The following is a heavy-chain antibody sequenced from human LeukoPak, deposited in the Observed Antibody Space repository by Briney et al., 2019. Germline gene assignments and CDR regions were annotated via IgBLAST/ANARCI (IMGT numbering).Heavy chain of an antibody. CDR3: ARRVCSSTSCYGPDY. Sequence: GASVKVSCKASGGTFSSYAISWARQAPGQGLEWMGWINPNSGGTNYAQKFQGRVTMTRDTSISTAYMELSRLRSDDTAVYYCARRVCSSTSCYGPDYWGQGTLVTVSS. CDR2: INPNSGGT. D-gene: IGHD2-2*01. CDR1: GGTFSSYA. V-gene: IGHV1-2*02. J-gene: IGHJ4*02.